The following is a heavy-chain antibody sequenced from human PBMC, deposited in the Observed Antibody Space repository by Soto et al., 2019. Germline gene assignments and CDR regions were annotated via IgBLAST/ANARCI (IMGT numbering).Heavy chain of an antibody. CDR1: GFSLSTSGVG. D-gene: IGHD3-22*01. J-gene: IGHJ4*02. V-gene: IGHV2-5*01. CDR2: IYWNDDK. CDR3: VYDSSGSNPFDY. Sequence: PTQTLTLTCTFSGFSLSTSGVGVGWIRQPPGKALEWLALIYWNDDKRYSPSLKSRLTITKDTSKNQVVLTMTNMDPVDTATYYCVYDSSGSNPFDYWGQGTLVTVSS.